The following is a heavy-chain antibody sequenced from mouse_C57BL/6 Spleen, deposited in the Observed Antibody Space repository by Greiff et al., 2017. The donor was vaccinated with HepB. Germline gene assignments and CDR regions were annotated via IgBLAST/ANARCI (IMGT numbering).Heavy chain of an antibody. CDR3: ARGNDGTY. CDR2: INPNNGGT. D-gene: IGHD2-12*01. CDR1: GYTFTDYY. J-gene: IGHJ3*01. V-gene: IGHV1-26*01. Sequence: EVQLQQSGPELVKPGASVKISCKASGYTFTDYYMNWVKQSHGKSLEWIGDINPNNGGTSYNQKFKGKATLTVDKSSSTAYMELRSLTSEDSAVYYCARGNDGTYWGQGTLVTVSA.